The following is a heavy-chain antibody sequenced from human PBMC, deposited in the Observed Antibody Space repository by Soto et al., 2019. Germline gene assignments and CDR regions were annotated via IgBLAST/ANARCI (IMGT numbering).Heavy chain of an antibody. CDR3: AKGSRVTGHYYYYDMDV. CDR1: GFTFSSYE. CDR2: ISSSGSTI. J-gene: IGHJ6*02. V-gene: IGHV3-48*03. Sequence: GGSLRLSCAASGFTFSSYEMNWFRQARGKGLEWVSYISSSGSTIYYADSVKGRFTISRDNAKNSLYLQMNSLRAEDTAVYYCAKGSRVTGHYYYYDMDVWGQGTTVTVSS.